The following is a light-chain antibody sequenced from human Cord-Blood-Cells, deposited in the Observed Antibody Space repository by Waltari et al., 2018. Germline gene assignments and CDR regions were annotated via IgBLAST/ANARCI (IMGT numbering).Light chain of an antibody. J-gene: IGKJ5*01. CDR2: AAS. V-gene: IGKV1-39*01. CDR1: QSISSY. CDR3: QQSYSTPPST. Sequence: DIQMTQSPSSLSASEGDRVTITCRASQSISSYLNWYQQKPGKAPNLLIYAASSLQSGVPSRFSGSGSGTDFTLTISSLQPEDFATYYCQQSYSTPPSTFGQGTRLEIK.